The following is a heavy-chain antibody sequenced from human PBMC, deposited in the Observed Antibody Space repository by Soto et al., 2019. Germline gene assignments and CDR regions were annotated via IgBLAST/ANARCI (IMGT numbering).Heavy chain of an antibody. CDR2: INHSGST. Sequence: QVQLQQWGAGLLKPSETLSLTCAVYGGSFSGYYWSWIRQPPGKGLEWIGEINHSGSTNYNPSLKSRVTISVDTSKNQFSLKLSSVTAADTAVYYCARWRVVVAATPQGWKEAAFDYWGQGTLVTVSS. CDR1: GGSFSGYY. D-gene: IGHD2-15*01. V-gene: IGHV4-34*01. CDR3: ARWRVVVAATPQGWKEAAFDY. J-gene: IGHJ4*02.